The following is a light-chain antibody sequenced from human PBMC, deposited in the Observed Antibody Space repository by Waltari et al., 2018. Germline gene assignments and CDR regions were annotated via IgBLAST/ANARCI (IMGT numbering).Light chain of an antibody. J-gene: IGLJ1*01. V-gene: IGLV3-25*03. CDR3: QSTDASETFV. Sequence: SDELTQPPPVSVSPGQTARITCSREILSKEYAYWYQHKPGQAPVLVIYKDSERPSGIPDRFSGSSSGTTVTLTISAVQAEDEAAYYCQSTDASETFVFGTGTTVTVL. CDR1: ILSKEY. CDR2: KDS.